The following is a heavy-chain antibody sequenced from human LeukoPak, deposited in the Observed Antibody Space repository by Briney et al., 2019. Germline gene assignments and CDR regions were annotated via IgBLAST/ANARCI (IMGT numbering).Heavy chain of an antibody. V-gene: IGHV3-7*01. J-gene: IGHJ4*02. D-gene: IGHD5-18*01. CDR1: GFTFSSYA. CDR3: ARDLSGVTGYTYGRGIDY. CDR2: IEKDGSEK. Sequence: GGSLRLSCAASGFTFSSYAMSWVRQAPGKGLEWVANIEKDGSEKYYVDSVKGRFTISRDNAKTSLYLQMNSLRVDDTAFYYCARDLSGVTGYTYGRGIDYWGQGTLVTVSS.